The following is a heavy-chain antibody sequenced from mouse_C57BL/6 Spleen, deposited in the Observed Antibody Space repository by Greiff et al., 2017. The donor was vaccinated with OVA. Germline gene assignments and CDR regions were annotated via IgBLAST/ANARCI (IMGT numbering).Heavy chain of an antibody. CDR3: ARGVRYFDV. V-gene: IGHV3-1*01. CDR1: GYSITSCYD. J-gene: IGHJ1*03. CDR2: ISYSGST. Sequence: EVQLVESGPGMVKPSQSLSLTCTVTGYSITSCYDWHWIRHFPGNKLEWMGYISYSGSTNYNPSLKSRISITHDTSKNHFFLKLNSVTTEDTATYYCARGVRYFDVWGTGTTVTVSS.